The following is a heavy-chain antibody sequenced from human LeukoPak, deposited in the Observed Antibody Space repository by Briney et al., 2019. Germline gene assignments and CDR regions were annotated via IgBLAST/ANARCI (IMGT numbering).Heavy chain of an antibody. CDR2: ISWDGGST. V-gene: IGHV3-43D*03. Sequence: GGSLRLSCAASRFTFDDYAMHWVRQAPGKGLEWVSLISWDGGSTYYADSVKGRFTISRDNSKNSLYLQMNSLRAEDIALYYCAKDMGSGTATHFDYWGQGTLVTVSS. J-gene: IGHJ4*02. CDR1: RFTFDDYA. D-gene: IGHD3-10*01. CDR3: AKDMGSGTATHFDY.